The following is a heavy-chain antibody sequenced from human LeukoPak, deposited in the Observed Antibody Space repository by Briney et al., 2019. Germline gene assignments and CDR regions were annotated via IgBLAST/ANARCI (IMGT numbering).Heavy chain of an antibody. J-gene: IGHJ4*02. CDR1: GGSISSYY. CDR3: ARRARAGVRGVPGHDYFDF. D-gene: IGHD3-10*01. V-gene: IGHV4-59*08. Sequence: PSETLSLTCTVSGGSISSYYLSWIRQPPGKGLEWIGYIYYSGSTNYNPSLMSRVTISVDTSKNQFSLKLSSVTAADTAVYYCARRARAGVRGVPGHDYFDFWGQGTLVTVSS. CDR2: IYYSGST.